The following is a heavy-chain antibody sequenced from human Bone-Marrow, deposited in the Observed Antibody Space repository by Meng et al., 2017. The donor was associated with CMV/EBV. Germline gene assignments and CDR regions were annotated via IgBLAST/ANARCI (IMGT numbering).Heavy chain of an antibody. V-gene: IGHV1-46*04. J-gene: IGHJ5*02. CDR2: INPSGDRT. CDR1: GFPFSAYY. Sequence: ASVKVSCKASGFPFSAYYIHWVRQAPGQGLEWVGLINPSGDRTWYTQKLQGRVTMTRDTSTSAAYMELSSLRSDDTAVYYCARDNSYTNSWWFDPWGHGTRVTVSS. CDR3: ARDNSYTNSWWFDP. D-gene: IGHD2-2*02.